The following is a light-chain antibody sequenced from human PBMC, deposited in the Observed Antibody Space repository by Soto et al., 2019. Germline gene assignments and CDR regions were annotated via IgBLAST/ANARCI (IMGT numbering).Light chain of an antibody. Sequence: DIQMTQSPSSLSASVGDRVTIAYRASQSISSYLNWYQQKPGKAPKLLIYAASSLQSGVPSRFSGSRSGPDFTLTISSLQPEDSATYYCQQSYSSPPTFGQGTKVDIK. V-gene: IGKV1-39*01. CDR2: AAS. CDR1: QSISSY. CDR3: QQSYSSPPT. J-gene: IGKJ1*01.